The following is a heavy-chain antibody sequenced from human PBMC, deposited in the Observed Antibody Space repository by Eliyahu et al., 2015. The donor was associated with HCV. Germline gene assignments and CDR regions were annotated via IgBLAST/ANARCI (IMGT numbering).Heavy chain of an antibody. CDR2: IFSGETST. J-gene: IGHJ2*01. CDR1: GFPFXNXA. Sequence: EVQLLESGGGLIQPGGSLRLSCAASGFPFXNXAMTWVRQAPGKGLDWVSVIFSGETSTHYSDSVKGRFTVSRDDLNNTLFLQMNSLRVDDTAVYYCARDVEPTRYGSGFFDLWGRGTRVTVSS. CDR3: ARDVEPTRYGSGFFDL. D-gene: IGHD3-10*01. V-gene: IGHV3-23*03.